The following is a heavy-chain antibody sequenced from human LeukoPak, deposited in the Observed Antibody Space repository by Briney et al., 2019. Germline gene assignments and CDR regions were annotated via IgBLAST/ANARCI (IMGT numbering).Heavy chain of an antibody. V-gene: IGHV5-51*01. Sequence: GESLKISCKGSGYSFTSYWIGWVRQMPGKGLERMGIIYPGDSDTRYSPSFQGQVTISADKSISTAYLQWSSLKASDTAMYYCVRAPVTIKYYFDYWGQGTLVTVSS. CDR3: VRAPVTIKYYFDY. D-gene: IGHD3-9*01. J-gene: IGHJ4*02. CDR1: GYSFTSYW. CDR2: IYPGDSDT.